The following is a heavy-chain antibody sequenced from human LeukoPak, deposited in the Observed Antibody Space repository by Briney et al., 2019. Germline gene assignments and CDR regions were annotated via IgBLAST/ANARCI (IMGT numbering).Heavy chain of an antibody. Sequence: SETLSLTCTVSGGSISSSSYYWGWIRQPPGKGLEWIGSIYYSGSTYYNPSLKSRVTISVDTSKNQFSLKLSSVTAADTAVYYCARPDGSGSYLDYWGQGTLVTVSS. V-gene: IGHV4-39*01. CDR3: ARPDGSGSYLDY. CDR2: IYYSGST. CDR1: GGSISSSSYY. J-gene: IGHJ4*02. D-gene: IGHD3-10*01.